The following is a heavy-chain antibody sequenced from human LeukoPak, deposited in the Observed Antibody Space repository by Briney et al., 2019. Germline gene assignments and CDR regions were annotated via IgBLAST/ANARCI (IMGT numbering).Heavy chain of an antibody. J-gene: IGHJ5*02. CDR2: ISASNGNT. V-gene: IGHV1-18*01. Sequence: GASVKVSCKASGYTFATYSITWVRQAPGQGLEWMGWISASNGNTHYAQKFQGRVTMTTATSTSTGYRELTSLTSDDTAVYYCARASTIGSRWFDPWGPGTLVTVSS. CDR3: ARASTIGSRWFDP. CDR1: GYTFATYS. D-gene: IGHD5-24*01.